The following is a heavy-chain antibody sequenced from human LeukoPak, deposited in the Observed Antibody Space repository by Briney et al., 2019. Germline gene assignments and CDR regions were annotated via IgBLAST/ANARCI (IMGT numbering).Heavy chain of an antibody. V-gene: IGHV1-18*01. Sequence: GASVKVSCKASGYTFTSYGISWVRQAPGQGLEWMGWISAYNGNTNYAQKLQGRVTVTTDTSTSTAYMELRSLRSDDTAVYYCARVVGAFAVFYFDYWGQGTLVTVSS. CDR2: ISAYNGNT. D-gene: IGHD1-26*01. J-gene: IGHJ4*02. CDR3: ARVVGAFAVFYFDY. CDR1: GYTFTSYG.